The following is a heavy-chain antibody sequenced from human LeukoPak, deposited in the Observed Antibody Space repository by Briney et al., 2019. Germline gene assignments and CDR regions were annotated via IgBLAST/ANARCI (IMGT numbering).Heavy chain of an antibody. V-gene: IGHV3-7*01. J-gene: IGHJ4*02. CDR1: GFSFRDFW. CDR3: ARFGYSGWNLEY. Sequence: GGSLRLSCAASGFSFRDFWMTWVRQAPGKGLEWVANINQGGSVKYYVDSVKGRFTISRDDAKSSLYVQMNSLRDEDAAVYYCARFGYSGWNLEYWGQGTLVTVSS. D-gene: IGHD5-12*01. CDR2: INQGGSVK.